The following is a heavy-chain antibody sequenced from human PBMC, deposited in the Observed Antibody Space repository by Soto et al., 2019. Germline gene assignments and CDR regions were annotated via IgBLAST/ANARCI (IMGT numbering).Heavy chain of an antibody. CDR1: GGSIRNGDYY. J-gene: IGHJ6*02. V-gene: IGHV4-30-4*01. Sequence: SETLSLTCTVSGGSIRNGDYYWGWIRQPPGKGLEWIGYVYYSGTTYSHPSLNSRVSISVDTSENQFSLRLTSVTAADTAVYYCARGGGSGWPRNYYYYGMDVWGQGTTVTVS. CDR3: ARGGGSGWPRNYYYYGMDV. D-gene: IGHD6-19*01. CDR2: VYYSGTT.